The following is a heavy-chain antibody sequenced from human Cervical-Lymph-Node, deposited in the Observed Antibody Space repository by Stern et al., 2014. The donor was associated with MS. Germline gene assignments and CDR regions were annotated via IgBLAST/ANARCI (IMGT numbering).Heavy chain of an antibody. Sequence: QLQLQESGPGLVKPSETLSLTCVVSGASMDSSTSYWAWIRQPPGKGLEXIGNFHHSGSTHYNPSLKSRVTISGDTSKNQLSLRMPSTTAADTALYFCARQPVTGTTPFDYWGQGTRVTVSS. CDR2: FHHSGST. CDR1: GASMDSSTSY. CDR3: ARQPVTGTTPFDY. V-gene: IGHV4-39*01. J-gene: IGHJ4*02. D-gene: IGHD1-7*01.